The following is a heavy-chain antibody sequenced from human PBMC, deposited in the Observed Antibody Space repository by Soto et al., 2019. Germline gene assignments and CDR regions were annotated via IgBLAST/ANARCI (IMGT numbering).Heavy chain of an antibody. CDR3: ARGYRGRLYGMDV. J-gene: IGHJ6*02. Sequence: PSETMSLTWTVAGGSISSYYGSWIQKPPGKGLEWIGYIYYSGSTNYNPSLKSRVTISVDTSKNQFSLKLSSVTAADTAVYYCARGYRGRLYGMDVWGQGTTVTVSS. D-gene: IGHD3-16*02. CDR1: GGSISSYY. V-gene: IGHV4-59*01. CDR2: IYYSGST.